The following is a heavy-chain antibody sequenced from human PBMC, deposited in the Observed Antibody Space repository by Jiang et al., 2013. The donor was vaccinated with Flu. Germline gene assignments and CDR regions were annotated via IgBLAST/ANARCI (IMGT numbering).Heavy chain of an antibody. CDR1: GDSVSSNSAA. V-gene: IGHV6-1*01. CDR2: TYYRSKWYN. J-gene: IGHJ6*02. D-gene: IGHD5-12*01. CDR3: ARAGGYDYGDYYYGMDV. Sequence: QTLSLTCAISGDSVSSNSAAWNWIRQSPSRGLEWLGRTYYRSKWYNDYAVSVKSRITINPDTSKNQFSLQLNSVTPEDTAVYYCARAGGYDYGDYYYGMDVWGQGTTVTVSS.